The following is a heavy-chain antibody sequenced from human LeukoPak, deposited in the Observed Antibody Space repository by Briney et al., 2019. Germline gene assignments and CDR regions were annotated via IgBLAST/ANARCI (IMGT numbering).Heavy chain of an antibody. CDR3: ARHWYVDY. D-gene: IGHD1-14*01. CDR1: GFTFSGYW. CDR2: IKQDGSEE. Sequence: GGSLRLSCAASGFTFSGYWMTWVRQAPGKGLEWVANIKQDGSEEFYVDSVKGRFTISRDNAKNSLYLQMNSLRAEDTAVYYCARHWYVDYWGQGTLVTVPS. V-gene: IGHV3-7*01. J-gene: IGHJ4*02.